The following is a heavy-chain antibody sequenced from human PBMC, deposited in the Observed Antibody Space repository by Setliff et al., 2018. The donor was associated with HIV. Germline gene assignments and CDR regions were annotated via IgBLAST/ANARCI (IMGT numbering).Heavy chain of an antibody. J-gene: IGHJ4*02. CDR1: GYTFSDYF. CDR2: IHPNRGGT. CDR3: ARVFGVRQAFDS. D-gene: IGHD3-10*02. Sequence: ASVKVSCKASGYTFSDYFIHWVRQAPGQGLEWMGWIHPNRGGTNYAQKFQGRVTMTRDTSITTAYMELSRLSSDDTAVYYCARVFGVRQAFDSWGQGTPVTVSS. V-gene: IGHV1-2*02.